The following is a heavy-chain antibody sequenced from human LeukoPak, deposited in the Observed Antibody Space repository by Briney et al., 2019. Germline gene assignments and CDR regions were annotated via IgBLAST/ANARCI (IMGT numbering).Heavy chain of an antibody. J-gene: IGHJ1*01. V-gene: IGHV1-2*02. CDR2: INSNSGAT. CDR3: ARPDYGDANGYFQH. D-gene: IGHD4-17*01. CDR1: GYTFNDYY. Sequence: ASVKVSCKASGYTFNDYYIHWVRQAPGQGLEWMGWINSNSGATKYTQKFQGRVTMTRDTSISTAYMELSRLRSDDTAVYYCARPDYGDANGYFQHWGQGTLVTVSS.